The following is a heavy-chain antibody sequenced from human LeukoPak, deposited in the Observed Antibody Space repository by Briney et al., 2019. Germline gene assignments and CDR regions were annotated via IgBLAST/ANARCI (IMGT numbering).Heavy chain of an antibody. CDR3: ARDYGDPEDYYGMDV. D-gene: IGHD4-17*01. Sequence: GGSLRLSCAASGFTSSSYAMHWVRQAPGKGLEWVAVISYDGSNKYYADSVKGRFTISRDNSKNTLYLQMNSLRAEDTAVYYCARDYGDPEDYYGMDVWGQGTTITVSS. J-gene: IGHJ6*02. CDR2: ISYDGSNK. V-gene: IGHV3-30-3*01. CDR1: GFTSSSYA.